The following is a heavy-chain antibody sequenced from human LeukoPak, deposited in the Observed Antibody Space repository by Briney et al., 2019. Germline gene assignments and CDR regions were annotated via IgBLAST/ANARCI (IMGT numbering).Heavy chain of an antibody. Sequence: SETLSLTCTVSGGSISSYYWSWIRQPPGKGLEWIGYIYYSGSTNYNPSLKSRVTISVDTSKNQFSLKLSSVTAADTAVYYCASDKYYGVAFDIWGQGTMVTVSS. D-gene: IGHD3-10*01. CDR1: GGSISSYY. CDR2: IYYSGST. CDR3: ASDKYYGVAFDI. V-gene: IGHV4-59*08. J-gene: IGHJ3*02.